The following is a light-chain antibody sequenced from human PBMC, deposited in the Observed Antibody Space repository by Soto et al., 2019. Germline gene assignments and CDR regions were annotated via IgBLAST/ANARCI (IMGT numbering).Light chain of an antibody. Sequence: EIVMTQSPATLSVSPGERATLSCRASQSVSTNLAWYQQKPAQAPRLLIYGASTRATGIPDRFSGSGSGTDFTLTISRLEPEDFAVYYCQQYGSSPPRSFGQGTKVDIK. CDR2: GAS. CDR1: QSVSTN. V-gene: IGKV3-20*01. J-gene: IGKJ1*01. CDR3: QQYGSSPPRS.